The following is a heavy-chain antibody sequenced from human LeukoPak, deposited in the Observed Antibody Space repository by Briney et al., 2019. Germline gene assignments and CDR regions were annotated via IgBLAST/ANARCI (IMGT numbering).Heavy chain of an antibody. J-gene: IGHJ4*02. V-gene: IGHV3-7*04. Sequence: GGSLRLSSAASVFTFSIYRMSSVRQAPGKGLECVSNIKQDGREKYYVDSVKGRFTISRDNTKNSLYLQMNSLRAEDKAVYYCAGDLWFGEYAFDYWGQGTLVTVSS. CDR2: IKQDGREK. CDR3: AGDLWFGEYAFDY. D-gene: IGHD3-10*01. CDR1: VFTFSIYR.